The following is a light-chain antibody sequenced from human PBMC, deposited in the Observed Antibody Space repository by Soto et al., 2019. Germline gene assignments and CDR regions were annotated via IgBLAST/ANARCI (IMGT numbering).Light chain of an antibody. V-gene: IGKV3-15*01. CDR1: QYVSNK. CDR3: KQYKEWLPFP. CDR2: GAS. J-gene: IGKJ5*01. Sequence: IMVKISRAAVSVSAKETATLSCRASQYVSNKVAWYQQKPGQAPSLLILGASTRATGVPARFSGSGSGTEFTLSISSLQSEDFPVYCCKQYKEWLPFPFGQGTRLEIK.